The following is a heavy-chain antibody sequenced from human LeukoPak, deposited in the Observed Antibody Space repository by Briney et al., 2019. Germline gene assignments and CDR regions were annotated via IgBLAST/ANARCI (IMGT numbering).Heavy chain of an antibody. V-gene: IGHV1-2*02. CDR2: INPNSGGT. Sequence: ASVKVSCKASGYTFTGYYMHWVRQAPGQGLEWMGWINPNSGGTNYAQKFQGRVTMTRDTSISTAYMELSSLRSEDTAVYYCATVPYYYDSSGLEYWGQGTLVTVSS. CDR3: ATVPYYYDSSGLEY. CDR1: GYTFTGYY. J-gene: IGHJ4*02. D-gene: IGHD3-22*01.